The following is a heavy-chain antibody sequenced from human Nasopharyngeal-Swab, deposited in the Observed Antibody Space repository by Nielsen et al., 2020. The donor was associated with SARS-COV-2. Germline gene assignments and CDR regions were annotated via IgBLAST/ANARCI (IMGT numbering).Heavy chain of an antibody. CDR1: GGSFSGYY. CDR2: INHSGST. D-gene: IGHD5-18*01. V-gene: IGHV4-34*01. Sequence: AETLSLTCAVYGGSFSGYYWSWIRQPPGKGLEWIGEINHSGSTNYNPSLKSRVTISVDTSKNQFSLKLSSVTAADTAVYYCAGVAGYSYGLAWYYYYGMDVWGQGTTVTVSS. J-gene: IGHJ6*02. CDR3: AGVAGYSYGLAWYYYYGMDV.